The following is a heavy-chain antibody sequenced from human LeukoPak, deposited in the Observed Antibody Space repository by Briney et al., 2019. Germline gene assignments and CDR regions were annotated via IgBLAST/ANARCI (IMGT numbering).Heavy chain of an antibody. V-gene: IGHV1-8*01. CDR2: MNPNSGNT. CDR3: ARAPAAIWRQKKNWFDP. CDR1: GYTFTSYD. D-gene: IGHD2-2*01. J-gene: IGHJ5*02. Sequence: ASVKVSCKASGYTFTSYDINWVRQATGQGLEWMGWMNPNSGNTGYAQKFQGRVTMTRNTSISTAYMELSSLRSEDTAVYYCARAPAAIWRQKKNWFDPWGQGTLVTDSS.